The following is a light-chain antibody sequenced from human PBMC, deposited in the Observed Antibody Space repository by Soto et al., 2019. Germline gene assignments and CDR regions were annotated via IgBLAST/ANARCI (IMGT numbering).Light chain of an antibody. V-gene: IGLV3-21*02. J-gene: IGLJ2*01. CDR2: DDS. CDR3: QVWDSNTDHL. CDR1: NIGSRS. Sequence: SYVLTQPPSVSVAPGQTATITCGGPNIGSRSVHWYQLKPRQAPVLVVFDDSDRPSGIPERFSGSNSGNTATLTINRVEGGDEADYFCQVWDSNTDHLFGGGTKVTVL.